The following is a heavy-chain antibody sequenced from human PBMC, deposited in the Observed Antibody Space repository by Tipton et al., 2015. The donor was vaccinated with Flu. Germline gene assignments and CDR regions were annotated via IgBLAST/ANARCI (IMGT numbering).Heavy chain of an antibody. D-gene: IGHD6-19*01. V-gene: IGHV4-59*01. J-gene: IGHJ4*02. CDR3: ARIPDITGWPFDY. Sequence: TLSLTCTVSRDSINGYFWIWIRQPPGMGLEWIGYIRYSGRTSYSPSLKSRVTISLDTSQSQFSLRLSSVTAADTAIYYCARIPDITGWPFDYWGQGSLVTVSS. CDR2: IRYSGRT. CDR1: RDSINGYF.